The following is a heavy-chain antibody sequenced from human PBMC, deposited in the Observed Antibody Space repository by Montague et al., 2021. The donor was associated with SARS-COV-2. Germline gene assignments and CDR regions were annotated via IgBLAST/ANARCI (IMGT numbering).Heavy chain of an antibody. Sequence: SETLSLTCSVSGDVIPNHSSSWHTSSLGSVPERICYLYYRGSTNYNPSLTSRVTISVDTSKNQVSLKLTSVTAADTAVYYCARHLRVTTVTSHMYHYAIDVWGQGTTVTVSS. D-gene: IGHD4-11*01. V-gene: IGHV4-59*08. J-gene: IGHJ6*02. CDR1: GDVIPNHS. CDR2: LYYRGST. CDR3: ARHLRVTTVTSHMYHYAIDV.